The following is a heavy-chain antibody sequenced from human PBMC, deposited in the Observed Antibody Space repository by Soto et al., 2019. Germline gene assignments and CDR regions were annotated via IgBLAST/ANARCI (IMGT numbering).Heavy chain of an antibody. Sequence: QVQLVQSGAEVKKPGSSVKVSCKASGGTFSSYTISWVRQAPGQGLEWMGRIIPILGIANYAQKFQGRVTITADKATRTAYKELSSLRSEDTAVDYCPRDQVGATRLGYWGQGTLVTVSS. J-gene: IGHJ4*02. V-gene: IGHV1-69*08. CDR2: IIPILGIA. CDR1: GGTFSSYT. CDR3: PRDQVGATRLGY. D-gene: IGHD1-26*01.